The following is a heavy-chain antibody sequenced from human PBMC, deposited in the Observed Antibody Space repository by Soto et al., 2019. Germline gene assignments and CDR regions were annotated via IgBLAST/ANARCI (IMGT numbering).Heavy chain of an antibody. D-gene: IGHD3-22*01. J-gene: IGHJ4*02. CDR3: ARQAHYYDSSVGY. CDR2: IYYSGST. V-gene: IGHV4-39*01. Sequence: SETLSLTCTVSGRSISSSSYYWGWIRQPPGKGLEWIGSIYYSGSTYYNPSLKSRVTISVDTSKNQFSLKLSSVTAADTAVYYCARQAHYYDSSVGYWGQGTQVTVSS. CDR1: GRSISSSSYY.